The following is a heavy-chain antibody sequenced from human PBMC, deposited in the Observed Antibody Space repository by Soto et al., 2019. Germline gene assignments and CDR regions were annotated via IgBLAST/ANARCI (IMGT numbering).Heavy chain of an antibody. D-gene: IGHD1-20*01. Sequence: QVQLVQSGAEVKKPGSSVKVSCKASGGTFSSYAISWVRQAPGQGLEWMGGIITIFGTANYAQKVQGRVTITADESTRTAYMELSSLRSEDTAVYYCARSITGTVSYYYGMDAWGQGTTVTVSS. V-gene: IGHV1-69*12. CDR2: IITIFGTA. CDR1: GGTFSSYA. CDR3: ARSITGTVSYYYGMDA. J-gene: IGHJ6*02.